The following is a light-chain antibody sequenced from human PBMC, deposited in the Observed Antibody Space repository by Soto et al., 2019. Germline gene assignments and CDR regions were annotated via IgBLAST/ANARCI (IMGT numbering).Light chain of an antibody. CDR3: QQYRT. J-gene: IGKJ1*01. CDR2: GAS. CDR1: QSVSSN. V-gene: IGKV3-15*01. Sequence: EIVLTQSPVTLSVSPRERATLSCRASQSVSSNLAWYQQKPGQAPRLLIYGASTRANGVPARFSGGGSGTEFTLTISSLQSEDFALYYCQQYRTFGQGTKVEIK.